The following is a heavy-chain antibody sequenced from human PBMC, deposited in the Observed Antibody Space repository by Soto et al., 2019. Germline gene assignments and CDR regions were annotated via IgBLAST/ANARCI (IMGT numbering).Heavy chain of an antibody. J-gene: IGHJ4*02. V-gene: IGHV4-39*01. CDR3: ASLNWNFFYFDY. CDR2: IYYRGSA. Sequence: PGKGLEWIGNIYYRGSAYYNPSLKSRVTISVDTSRHQFSLKLSSVTAADTVVYFWASLNWNFFYFDYWGQGTPVPVSS. D-gene: IGHD1-7*01.